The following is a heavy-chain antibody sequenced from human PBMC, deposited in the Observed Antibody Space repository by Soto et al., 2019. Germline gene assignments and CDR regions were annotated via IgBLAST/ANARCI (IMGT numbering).Heavy chain of an antibody. CDR1: GSIFRGYG. Sequence: GGSLRLSCAASGSIFRGYGMHWVRQAPGKGLEWVAVISYDGSNKYYADSVKGRFTISRDNSKNTLYLQMNSLRAEDTAVYYCAKFPNMVRGVTLDYWGQGTLVTVSS. CDR3: AKFPNMVRGVTLDY. J-gene: IGHJ4*02. V-gene: IGHV3-30*18. CDR2: ISYDGSNK. D-gene: IGHD3-10*01.